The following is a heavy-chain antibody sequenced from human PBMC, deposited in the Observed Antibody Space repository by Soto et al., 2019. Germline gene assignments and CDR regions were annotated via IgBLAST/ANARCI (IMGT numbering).Heavy chain of an antibody. CDR3: AKEGLNTAVAY. CDR2: LGASGISA. D-gene: IGHD2-2*02. Sequence: EVQLLQSGGGLVQPGGSLRLSCAASGFAFSSFVMSWVCQTPEKGLEWVSTLGASGISAYYADSVQGRFTISRDNSKNTLFLQMNSLRAEDTAVYYCAKEGLNTAVAYWGQGTLVAVSS. CDR1: GFAFSSFV. J-gene: IGHJ4*02. V-gene: IGHV3-23*01.